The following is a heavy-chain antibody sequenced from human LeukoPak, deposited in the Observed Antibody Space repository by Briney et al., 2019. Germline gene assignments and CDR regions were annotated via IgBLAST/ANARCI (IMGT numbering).Heavy chain of an antibody. CDR3: ARGGRIQPWSLVRPNWFDP. D-gene: IGHD5-18*01. CDR1: GGTFSSYA. Sequence: SVKVSCKASGGTFSSYAISWVRQAPGQGLEWMGGIIPIFGTANYAQKFQGRVTITADKSTSTAYMELSSLRSEDTAVYYCARGGRIQPWSLVRPNWFDPWGQGTLVTVSS. V-gene: IGHV1-69*06. J-gene: IGHJ5*02. CDR2: IIPIFGTA.